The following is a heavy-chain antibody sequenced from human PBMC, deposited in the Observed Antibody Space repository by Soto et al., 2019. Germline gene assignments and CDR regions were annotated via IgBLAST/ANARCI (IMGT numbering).Heavy chain of an antibody. Sequence: QVQLQESGPGLVKPSQTLTLTCTVSGGSISSGSFSWSWIRQHPGKGLEWIGHISDSGSSYYNPSSEGRVTISVDTSKNQFSLKLSAVTAADTAVYFCARTSFYDIFTAYYSLFDYLGQGTLVTVSS. V-gene: IGHV4-31*03. CDR3: ARTSFYDIFTAYYSLFDY. D-gene: IGHD3-9*01. CDR2: ISDSGSS. CDR1: GGSISSGSFS. J-gene: IGHJ4*02.